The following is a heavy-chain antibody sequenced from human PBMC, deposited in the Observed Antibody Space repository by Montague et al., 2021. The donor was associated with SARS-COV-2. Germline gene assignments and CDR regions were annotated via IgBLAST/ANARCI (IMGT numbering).Heavy chain of an antibody. CDR3: ARPRWDAFDI. V-gene: IGHV3-21*01. J-gene: IGHJ3*02. CDR2: ISSSSSYI. D-gene: IGHD6-13*01. CDR1: GFTFSSYS. Sequence: SLRLSCAASGFTFSSYSMNWVRQAPGKGLEWVSSISSSSSYIYCADSVKGRFTISRDNAKNSLYLQMNSLRAEDTAVYYCARPRWDAFDIWGQGTMVTVSS.